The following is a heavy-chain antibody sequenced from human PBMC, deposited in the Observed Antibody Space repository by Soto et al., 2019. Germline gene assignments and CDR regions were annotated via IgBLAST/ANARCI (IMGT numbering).Heavy chain of an antibody. J-gene: IGHJ5*02. CDR2: INHSGST. CDR3: ASGPQASSGYYYWFDP. Sequence: KASETLSLTCAVYGGSFSGYYWSWIRQPPGKGLEWIGEINHSGSTNYNPSLKSRVTISVDTSKNQFSLKLSSVTAADTAVYYCASGPQASSGYYYWFDPWGQGTLVTVSS. D-gene: IGHD3-22*01. V-gene: IGHV4-34*01. CDR1: GGSFSGYY.